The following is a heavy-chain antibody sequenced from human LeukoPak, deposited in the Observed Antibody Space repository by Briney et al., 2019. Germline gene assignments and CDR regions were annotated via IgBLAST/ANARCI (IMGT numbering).Heavy chain of an antibody. Sequence: TSETLSLTCAVYGGSFSGYYWSWIRRPPGKGLEWIGRIYTSGSTNYNPSLKSRVTMSVDTPKNQFSLKLSSVTAADTAVYYCARGAAAGTSDAFDIWGQGTMVTVSS. CDR2: IYTSGST. V-gene: IGHV4-59*10. CDR1: GGSFSGYY. CDR3: ARGAAAGTSDAFDI. J-gene: IGHJ3*02. D-gene: IGHD6-13*01.